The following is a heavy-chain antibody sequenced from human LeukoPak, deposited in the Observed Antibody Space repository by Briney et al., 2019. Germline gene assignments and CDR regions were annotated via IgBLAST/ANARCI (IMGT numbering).Heavy chain of an antibody. CDR2: IYYSGDT. CDR1: GGSYSGYY. D-gene: IGHD1-26*01. J-gene: IGHJ4*02. Sequence: AETPSLTCAVYGGSYSGYYWSWIRQTPGKGLEWIGSIYYSGDTYYNPSPKSRVTISVDTPKNQFSLKLSSVTAADTAIYYCARVGATNTPTLFDYWGQGTLVTVSS. V-gene: IGHV4-34*01. CDR3: ARVGATNTPTLFDY.